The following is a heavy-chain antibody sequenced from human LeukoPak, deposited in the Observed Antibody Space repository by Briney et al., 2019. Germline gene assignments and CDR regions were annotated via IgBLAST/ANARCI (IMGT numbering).Heavy chain of an antibody. CDR3: ARDAYGDLRFDS. Sequence: SETLSLTCTVSGGSINSYYWSWIRQPPGKGLEWIGYVYHTGTTKYNPSLKSRVTISVDTSKNQFSLELSFVTAADTAVYYCARDAYGDLRFDSWGQGTLVTVSP. V-gene: IGHV4-59*01. J-gene: IGHJ4*02. CDR2: VYHTGTT. CDR1: GGSINSYY. D-gene: IGHD4-17*01.